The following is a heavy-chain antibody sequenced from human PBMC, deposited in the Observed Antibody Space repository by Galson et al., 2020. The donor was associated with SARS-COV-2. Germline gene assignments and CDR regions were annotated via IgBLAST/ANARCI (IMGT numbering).Heavy chain of an antibody. D-gene: IGHD3-22*01. CDR2: INPSGGST. Sequence: ASVKVSCKASGYPFTGSYIDWVRQAPGQGLEWMGIINPSGGSTSYAQKFQGRGTMTRDTSTRTVYLELRSLRSEDTAVYYCARVRYYESSGEGTFDLWGQGTMITVSS. V-gene: IGHV1-46*01. CDR1: GYPFTGSY. J-gene: IGHJ3*01. CDR3: ARVRYYESSGEGTFDL.